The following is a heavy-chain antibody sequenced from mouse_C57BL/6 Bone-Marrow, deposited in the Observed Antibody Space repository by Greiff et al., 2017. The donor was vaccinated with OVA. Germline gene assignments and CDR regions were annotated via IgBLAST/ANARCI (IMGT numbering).Heavy chain of an antibody. CDR3: ARGNGSSPWFAY. J-gene: IGHJ3*01. D-gene: IGHD1-1*01. Sequence: DVHLVESGPGLVKPSQSLSLTCSVTGYSITSGYYWNWIRQFPGNKLEWMGYISYDGSNNYNPSLKNRISITRDTSKNQFFLKLNSVTTEDTATYYCARGNGSSPWFAYWGQGTLVTVSA. CDR2: ISYDGSN. CDR1: GYSITSGYY. V-gene: IGHV3-6*01.